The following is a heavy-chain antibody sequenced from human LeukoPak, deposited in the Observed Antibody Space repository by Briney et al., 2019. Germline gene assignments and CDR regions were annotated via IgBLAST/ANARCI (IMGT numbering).Heavy chain of an antibody. CDR2: ISSSSSSYI. Sequence: QTGGSLRLSCAASGFTFSSYSMNWVRQAPGKGLEWVSSISSSSSSYIYYADSVKGRFTISRDNAKNSLYLQMNSLRAEDTAVYYCAREGSPDIVATIPFDYWGQGTLVTVSS. CDR1: GFTFSSYS. CDR3: AREGSPDIVATIPFDY. J-gene: IGHJ4*02. V-gene: IGHV3-21*01. D-gene: IGHD5-12*01.